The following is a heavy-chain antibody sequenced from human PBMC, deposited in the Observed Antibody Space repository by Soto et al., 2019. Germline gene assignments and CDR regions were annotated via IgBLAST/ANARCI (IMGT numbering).Heavy chain of an antibody. CDR3: ARLGIVVVPAATVGGWFDP. Sequence: PGESLKISCKGSVYSFTSYWIGWVRQMPGKGLEWMGIIYPGDSDTRYSPSFQGQVTISADKSISTAYLQWSSLKASDTAMYYCARLGIVVVPAATVGGWFDPWGQGTLVTVSS. CDR1: VYSFTSYW. J-gene: IGHJ5*02. V-gene: IGHV5-51*01. D-gene: IGHD2-2*01. CDR2: IYPGDSDT.